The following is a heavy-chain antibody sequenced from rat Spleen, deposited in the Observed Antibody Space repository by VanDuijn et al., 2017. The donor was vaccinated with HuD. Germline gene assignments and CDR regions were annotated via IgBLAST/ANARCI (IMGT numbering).Heavy chain of an antibody. Sequence: EVQLVESDGGLVQPGRSLKLSCAASGFTFSDYYMAWVRQAPTKGLEWVATISYDGSSTYYRDSVKGRFTVSRDNAKSTLYLQMDSLRSEDTATYYCARHPRNWDYWGQGVMVTVSS. V-gene: IGHV5-29*01. J-gene: IGHJ2*01. CDR3: ARHPRNWDY. D-gene: IGHD5-1*01. CDR2: ISYDGSST. CDR1: GFTFSDYY.